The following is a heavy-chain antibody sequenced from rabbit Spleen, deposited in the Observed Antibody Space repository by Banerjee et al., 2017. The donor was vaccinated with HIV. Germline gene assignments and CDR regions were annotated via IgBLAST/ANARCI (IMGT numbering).Heavy chain of an antibody. CDR1: GFSFSSSYW. CDR2: IVTGSSGST. CDR3: ARGDVGSGGYIYYGMDL. D-gene: IGHD1-1*01. Sequence: QSLKESGGDLVKPGASLTLTCTASGFSFSSSYWICWVRQAPGKGLEWIGCIVTGSSGSTYYASWAKGRFTISKTSSTTVTLQMTSLTVADTATYFCARGDVGSGGYIYYGMDLWGPGTLVTVS. V-gene: IGHV1S40*01. J-gene: IGHJ6*01.